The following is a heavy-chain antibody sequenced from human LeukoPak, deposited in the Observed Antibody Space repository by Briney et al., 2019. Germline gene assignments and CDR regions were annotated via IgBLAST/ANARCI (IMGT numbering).Heavy chain of an antibody. CDR2: IYTSGST. CDR3: ARDWFFHTPGYEVAGAA. J-gene: IGHJ5*02. CDR1: GGSISSYY. D-gene: IGHD6-13*01. Sequence: SETLSLTCTVSGGSISSYYWSWIPDPAGEGLEWIGRIYTSGSTNYSPPLKSRVTMSVDTSKNQFALKLSSVTAADTDVYYCARDWFFHTPGYEVAGAAWGQGTLDSVSS. V-gene: IGHV4-4*07.